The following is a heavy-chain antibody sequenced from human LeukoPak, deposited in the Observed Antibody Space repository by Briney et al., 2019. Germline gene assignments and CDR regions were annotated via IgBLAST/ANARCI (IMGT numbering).Heavy chain of an antibody. D-gene: IGHD3-10*01. V-gene: IGHV4-4*02. CDR1: GASISSGYW. CDR2: IYHSGST. Sequence: SETLSLTCAVSGASISSGYWWSWVRQPPGKGLEWFGEIYHSGSTNHNPSLKSRVTISVDKSKSQFSLNLSSVTAADTAVYYCARDDTGVIRGIRFHYWGQGTLVTVSS. J-gene: IGHJ4*02. CDR3: ARDDTGVIRGIRFHY.